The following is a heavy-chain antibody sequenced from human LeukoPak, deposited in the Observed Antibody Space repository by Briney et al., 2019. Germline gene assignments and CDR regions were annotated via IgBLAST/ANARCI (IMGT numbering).Heavy chain of an antibody. V-gene: IGHV3-74*01. J-gene: IGHJ4*02. CDR1: GXTFSFYW. Sequence: QPGGSLRLSCASSGXTFSFYWMHWVRQAPGKGLVWVSRINNDGRSTSYAGSVKGRFTISRDNAKNTLYLQMNSLRAEDTAVYYCARDNEYCTGGTCRLDYWGQGALVTVSS. CDR3: ARDNEYCTGGTCRLDY. D-gene: IGHD2-15*01. CDR2: INNDGRST.